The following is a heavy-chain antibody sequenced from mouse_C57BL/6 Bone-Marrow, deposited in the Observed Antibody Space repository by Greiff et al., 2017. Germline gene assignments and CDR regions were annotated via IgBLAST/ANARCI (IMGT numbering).Heavy chain of an antibody. Sequence: VQLQQPGAELVRPGSSVKLSCKASGYTFTSSWMDWVKQRPGQGLEWIGNIYPSDSETHYNQKFKDKATLTVDKSSSTAYMQLSSLTSEDSAVYYCAKRGYFDYWGQGTTLTVSS. CDR1: GYTFTSSW. CDR3: AKRGYFDY. V-gene: IGHV1-61*01. CDR2: IYPSDSET. J-gene: IGHJ2*01.